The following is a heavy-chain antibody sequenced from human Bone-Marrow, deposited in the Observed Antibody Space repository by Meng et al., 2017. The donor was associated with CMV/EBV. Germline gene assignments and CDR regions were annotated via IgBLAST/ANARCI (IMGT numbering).Heavy chain of an antibody. CDR3: AKKWGYYDSSGHYFDS. CDR2: IRSKAYGGTT. D-gene: IGHD3-22*01. V-gene: IGHV3-71*01. CDR1: GFTFSSYA. J-gene: IGHJ4*02. Sequence: GESLKISCAASGFTFSSYAMHWVRQAPGKGLEWVGFIRSKAYGGTTEYAASVKGRFTISRDNSKNTLYLQMSGLRAEDTALYYCAKKWGYYDSSGHYFDSWGQGTLVTVSS.